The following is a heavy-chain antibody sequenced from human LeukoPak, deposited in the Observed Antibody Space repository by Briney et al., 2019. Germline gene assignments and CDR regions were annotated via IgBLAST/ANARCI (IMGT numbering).Heavy chain of an antibody. CDR1: GFTFNDYY. Sequence: VGTLRLLYGVCGFTFNDYYMSWIRQPPGKGLEWGLYISSSGSTIYYADSVKGRITFSRHNAKNSLYLQMTSLRAEDTAVYYCARDGRGITPTYYLHYWSQPTLVTLP. J-gene: IGHJ4*02. CDR2: ISSSGSTI. D-gene: IGHD3-10*02. V-gene: IGHV3-11*04. CDR3: ARDGRGITPTYYLHY.